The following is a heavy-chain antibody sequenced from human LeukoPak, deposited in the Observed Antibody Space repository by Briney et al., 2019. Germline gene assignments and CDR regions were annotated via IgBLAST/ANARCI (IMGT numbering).Heavy chain of an antibody. Sequence: SDTLSLTCAVSGYSISSNHWWGWIRQPPGKGLEWIGYIFYAGSTYYNPSLKSRVTMSVDTSKNQFSLRLSSVTAVDAAVYYCARIGPILGAAWVDYWGQGPVVSVSS. CDR3: ARIGPILGAAWVDY. CDR2: IFYAGST. V-gene: IGHV4-28*01. J-gene: IGHJ4*02. D-gene: IGHD3-3*02. CDR1: GYSISSNHW.